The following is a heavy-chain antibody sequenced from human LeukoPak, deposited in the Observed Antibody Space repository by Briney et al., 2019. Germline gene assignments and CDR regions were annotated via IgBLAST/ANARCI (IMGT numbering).Heavy chain of an antibody. D-gene: IGHD3-22*01. CDR1: GYSISSGYY. CDR2: IYHSGST. Sequence: SETLSLTCAVSGYSISSGYYWGWIRKPPGKGLEWIGSIYHSGSTYYNPSLKSRVTISVDTSKNQFSLKLTSVTAADTAVYYCARDASSGGHYWGQGTLVTVSS. V-gene: IGHV4-38-2*02. CDR3: ARDASSGGHY. J-gene: IGHJ4*02.